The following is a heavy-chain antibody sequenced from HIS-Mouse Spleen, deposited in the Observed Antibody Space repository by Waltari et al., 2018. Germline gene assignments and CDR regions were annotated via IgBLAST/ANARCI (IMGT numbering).Heavy chain of an antibody. CDR2: ISSSSSYI. CDR3: ARDPSGYDNH. CDR1: GSTFSSYS. D-gene: IGHD5-12*01. V-gene: IGHV3-21*01. Sequence: EVQLVESGGGLVKPGGSRRLSCSAAGSTFSSYSMNWVRQAPGKGLEWVSSISSSSSYIYYADSVKGRFTISRDNAKNSLYLQMNSLRAEDTAVYYCARDPSGYDNHWGQGTLVTVSS. J-gene: IGHJ5*02.